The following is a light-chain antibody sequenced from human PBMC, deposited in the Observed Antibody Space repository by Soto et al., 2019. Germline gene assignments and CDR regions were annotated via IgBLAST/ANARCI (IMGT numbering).Light chain of an antibody. CDR3: QQYYSYWT. Sequence: DIQMTQSPSTLSASVGDRVTITCRASQSINNWLAWYQQKPGKAPKVLIYKASSLESGVPSRFSGSGSGTEFTLTISSLRPDDFATYYCQQYYSYWTFGQGNKVEIK. CDR1: QSINNW. J-gene: IGKJ1*01. V-gene: IGKV1-5*03. CDR2: KAS.